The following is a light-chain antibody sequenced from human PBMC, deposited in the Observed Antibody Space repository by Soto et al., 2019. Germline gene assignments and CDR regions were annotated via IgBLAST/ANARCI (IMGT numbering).Light chain of an antibody. CDR2: GAS. CDR3: QQYGGSAPWT. J-gene: IGKJ1*01. Sequence: EIVLTQPPGPLSVSPGDRVPPPRPATQTVNNNYLAWYQQKPGQAPRLLIYGASTPATGTPARFSGSGSGTHFTLTVSRLEPEDFAVYYCQQYGGSAPWTFGPGTKVDMK. V-gene: IGKV3-20*01. CDR1: QTVNNNY.